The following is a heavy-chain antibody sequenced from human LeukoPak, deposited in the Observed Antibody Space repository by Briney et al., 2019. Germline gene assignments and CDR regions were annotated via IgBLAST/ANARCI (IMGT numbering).Heavy chain of an antibody. CDR1: GFTFSSYA. CDR3: ARSLRVRGVPDYMDV. Sequence: GGSLRLSCAASGFTFSSYAMHWVRQAPGKGLEWVSVIYKNAITYHADTVKGRFTISRDNSKNMLYLQMNSLGAEDTAVYYCARSLRVRGVPDYMDVWGKGTTVTISS. D-gene: IGHD3-10*01. V-gene: IGHV3-53*01. J-gene: IGHJ6*03. CDR2: IYKNAIT.